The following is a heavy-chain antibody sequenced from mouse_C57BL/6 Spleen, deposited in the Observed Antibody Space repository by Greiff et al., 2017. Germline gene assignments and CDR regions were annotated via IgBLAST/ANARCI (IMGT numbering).Heavy chain of an antibody. CDR3: ARSFYYGNYADAMDY. D-gene: IGHD2-1*01. J-gene: IGHJ4*01. V-gene: IGHV1-66*01. CDR1: GYSFTSYY. CDR2: IYPGSGNT. Sequence: VQLQQSGPELVKPGASVKISCKASGYSFTSYYIHWVKQRPGQGLEWIGWIYPGSGNTKYNEKFKGKATLTADTSSSTAYMQLSSLTSEDSAVYYCARSFYYGNYADAMDYWGQGTSVTVSS.